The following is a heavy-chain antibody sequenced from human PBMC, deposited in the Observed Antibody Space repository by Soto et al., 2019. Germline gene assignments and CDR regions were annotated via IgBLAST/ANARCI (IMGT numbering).Heavy chain of an antibody. J-gene: IGHJ4*02. D-gene: IGHD3-10*01. CDR1: GFTFSSYP. CDR3: AKNKLFGSGTKGY. CDR2: IRASGGAT. V-gene: IGHV3-23*01. Sequence: EVQLLESGGGLVQAGESLRLSCPASGFTFSSYPMSWVRQAPGKGLEWVSSIRASGGATYYEDSVRGRFTLSRDNSKNALYLQINQLRDENTAVYYVAKNKLFGSGTKGYWVQGTLVTVSS.